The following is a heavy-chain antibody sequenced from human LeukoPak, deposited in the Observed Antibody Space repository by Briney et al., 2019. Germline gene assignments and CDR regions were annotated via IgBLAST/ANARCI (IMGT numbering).Heavy chain of an antibody. CDR1: GFTFSSYG. J-gene: IGHJ4*02. CDR3: AKDGDIVLMVYDSKYYFDY. D-gene: IGHD2-8*01. CDR2: IRYDGSNK. V-gene: IGHV3-30*02. Sequence: GGSLRLSCAASGFTFSSYGMHWVRQAPGKGLEWVAFIRYDGSNKYYADSVKGRFTISRDNSKNTLYLQMNSLRAEDTAVYYCAKDGDIVLMVYDSKYYFDYWGQGTLVTVSS.